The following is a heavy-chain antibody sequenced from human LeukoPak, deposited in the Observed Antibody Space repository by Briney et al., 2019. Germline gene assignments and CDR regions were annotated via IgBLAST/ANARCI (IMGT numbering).Heavy chain of an antibody. V-gene: IGHV4-34*01. CDR1: GGSFSGYY. CDR3: AGDSGYFLFDY. CDR2: INHSGST. D-gene: IGHD3-22*01. Sequence: SETLSLTCAVYGGSFSGYYWSWIRQPPGKGLGWIGEINHSGSTNYNPSLKSRVTISVDTSKNQFSLKLSSVTAADTAVYYCAGDSGYFLFDYWGQGTLVTASS. J-gene: IGHJ4*02.